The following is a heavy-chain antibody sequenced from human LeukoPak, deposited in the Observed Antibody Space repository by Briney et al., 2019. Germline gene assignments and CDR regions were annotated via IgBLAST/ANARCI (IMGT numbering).Heavy chain of an antibody. V-gene: IGHV1-69*05. Sequence: GASVKVSCKASGGTFSSYAISWVRQAPGQGLEWMGGIIPIFGTANCAQKFQGRVTITTDESTSTAYMELSSLRSEDTAVYYCARGGIVVVGAFDIWGQGTMVTVSS. CDR1: GGTFSSYA. D-gene: IGHD2-15*01. CDR2: IIPIFGTA. CDR3: ARGGIVVVGAFDI. J-gene: IGHJ3*02.